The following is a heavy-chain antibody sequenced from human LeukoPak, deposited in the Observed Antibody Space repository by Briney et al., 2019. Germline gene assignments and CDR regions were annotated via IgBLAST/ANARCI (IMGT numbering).Heavy chain of an antibody. CDR3: ARHKHHVSDSSGGADDAFDI. Sequence: PGESLKISCKGSGYSFTSYWIGWVRQMPGKGLEWMGIIYPGDSDTRYSPSFQGQVTISADKSISTAYLQWSSLKASDTAMYYCARHKHHVSDSSGGADDAFDIWGQGTMVTVSS. CDR1: GYSFTSYW. CDR2: IYPGDSDT. D-gene: IGHD3-22*01. J-gene: IGHJ3*02. V-gene: IGHV5-51*01.